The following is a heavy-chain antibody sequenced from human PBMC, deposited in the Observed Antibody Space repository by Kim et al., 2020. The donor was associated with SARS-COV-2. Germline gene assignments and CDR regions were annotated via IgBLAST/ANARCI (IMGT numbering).Heavy chain of an antibody. D-gene: IGHD6-6*01. CDR3: ARLPVGYSSSSWGNYYYYYGMDV. V-gene: IGHV5-51*01. J-gene: IGHJ6*02. Sequence: GESLKISCKGSGYSFTSYWIGWVRQMPGKGLEWMGIIYPGDSDTRYSPSFQGQVTISADKSISTAYLQWSSLKASDTAMYYCARLPVGYSSSSWGNYYYYYGMDVWGQGTTVTVSS. CDR2: IYPGDSDT. CDR1: GYSFTSYW.